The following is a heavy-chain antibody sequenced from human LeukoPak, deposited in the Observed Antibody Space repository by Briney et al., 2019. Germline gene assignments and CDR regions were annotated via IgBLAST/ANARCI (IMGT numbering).Heavy chain of an antibody. J-gene: IGHJ3*02. D-gene: IGHD1-26*01. V-gene: IGHV1-69*05. CDR1: GGTLSSYA. CDR2: IIPIFGTA. Sequence: ASVKVSCKASGGTLSSYAISWVRQAPGQGLEWMGRIIPIFGTANYAQKFQGRVTITTDESTSTAYMELSSLRSEDTAVYYCARRVPRYQNDDAFDIWGQGTMVTVSS. CDR3: ARRVPRYQNDDAFDI.